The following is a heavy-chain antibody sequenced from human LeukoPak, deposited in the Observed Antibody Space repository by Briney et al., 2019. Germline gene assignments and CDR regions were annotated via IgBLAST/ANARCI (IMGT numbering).Heavy chain of an antibody. Sequence: SETLSLTCAVSGYSISSGYYWGWIRQPPGKGLEWIGSIYHSGSTYYNPSLKSRVTISVDTSKNQFSLKLSSVTAADTAVYYCARPGHYDFWSGYYWAYWGQGTLVTVSP. CDR1: GYSISSGYY. V-gene: IGHV4-38-2*01. J-gene: IGHJ4*02. CDR3: ARPGHYDFWSGYYWAY. D-gene: IGHD3-3*01. CDR2: IYHSGST.